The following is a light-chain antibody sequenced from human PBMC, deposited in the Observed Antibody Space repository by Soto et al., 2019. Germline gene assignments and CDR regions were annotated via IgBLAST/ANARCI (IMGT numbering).Light chain of an antibody. CDR2: AAS. CDR1: QSISSY. Sequence: DIQMTQSPSSLSASVGDRVTITCRASQSISSYLNWYQQKPVKAPKLLIYAASSLQSVVPSRFSGSGSGTDFTLTISSLQPEDFATYYCQQSYSTPRTFGQGTKLEIK. J-gene: IGKJ2*01. CDR3: QQSYSTPRT. V-gene: IGKV1-39*01.